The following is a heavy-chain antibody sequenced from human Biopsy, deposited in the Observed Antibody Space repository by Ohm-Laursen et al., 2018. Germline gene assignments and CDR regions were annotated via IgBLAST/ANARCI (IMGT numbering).Heavy chain of an antibody. Sequence: SVKVSCKASSYTFTDYNIHWIRQAPGQGLEWLGYINCKTGATNYAQKFQGTVTMTRDTSISTAYLALASLRSDDAAIYYCARDPLNGHKHFDYWGQGSLVTVSS. CDR1: SYTFTDYN. CDR2: INCKTGAT. J-gene: IGHJ4*02. CDR3: ARDPLNGHKHFDY. D-gene: IGHD2-8*01. V-gene: IGHV1-2*02.